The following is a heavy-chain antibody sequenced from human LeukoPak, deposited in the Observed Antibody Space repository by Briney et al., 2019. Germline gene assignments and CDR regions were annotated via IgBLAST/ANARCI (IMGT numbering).Heavy chain of an antibody. J-gene: IGHJ4*02. D-gene: IGHD6-6*01. CDR2: INPKSGVT. CDR3: ARDLGVAVRPFSLFY. Sequence: GASVKVSCKASGYTFTGYYMHWVRQAPGQGPEWMGWINPKSGVTSYAQKFQGRVTMTSDTSISTAYMNFSRLRSDDTAMYYCARDLGVAVRPFSLFYWGQGTLVTVSS. V-gene: IGHV1-2*02. CDR1: GYTFTGYY.